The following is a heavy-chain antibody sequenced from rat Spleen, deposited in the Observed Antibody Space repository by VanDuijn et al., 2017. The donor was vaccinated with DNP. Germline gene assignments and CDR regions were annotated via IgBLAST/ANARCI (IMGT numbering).Heavy chain of an antibody. CDR2: IWNNGGT. J-gene: IGHJ3*01. V-gene: IGHV2-41*01. D-gene: IGHD1-2*01. CDR1: GFSLTSNS. CDR3: ARSPETSYICFPWAY. Sequence: QVQLKESGPGLVQPSQTLSLTCTVAGFSLTSNSVHWVRQSPGKGLEWMGVIWNNGGTRYNSVLKSRLSITKDTSKSQVFLKMNSLQTGGTATDYGARSPETSYICFPWAYWGQGTLVTVSS.